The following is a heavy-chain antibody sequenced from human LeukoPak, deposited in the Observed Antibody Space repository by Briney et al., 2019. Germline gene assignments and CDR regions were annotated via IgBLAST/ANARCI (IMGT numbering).Heavy chain of an antibody. J-gene: IGHJ5*02. CDR3: ARGLQYSSSSPFDP. CDR2: INAGNGNT. Sequence: ASVKVSCKASGYTFTSYAMHWVRQAPGQRLEWMGWINAGNGNTKYSQEFQGRVTITRDTSASTAYMELSSLRSDDTAVYYCARGLQYSSSSPFDPWGQGTLVTVSS. CDR1: GYTFTSYA. D-gene: IGHD6-6*01. V-gene: IGHV1-3*01.